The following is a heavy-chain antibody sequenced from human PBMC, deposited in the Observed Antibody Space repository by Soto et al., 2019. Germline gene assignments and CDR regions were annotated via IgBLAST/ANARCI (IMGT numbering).Heavy chain of an antibody. CDR3: ARDPMGGDDFGGWFDP. J-gene: IGHJ5*02. CDR2: ISYDGSNK. D-gene: IGHD5-12*01. Sequence: QVQLVESGGGVVQPGRSLRLSCVASGFTFSSYAMHWVRQAPGKGLEWEAVISYDGSNKYYADSVKGRFTISRDNSKNTLYLQMNSRRAEDTAVYYCARDPMGGDDFGGWFDPWGQGTLVTVSS. V-gene: IGHV3-30-3*01. CDR1: GFTFSSYA.